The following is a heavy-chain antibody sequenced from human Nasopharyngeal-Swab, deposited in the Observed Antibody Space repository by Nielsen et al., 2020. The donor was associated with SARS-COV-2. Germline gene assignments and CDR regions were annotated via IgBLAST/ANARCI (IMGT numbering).Heavy chain of an antibody. CDR3: ARDGYSSSRTLDY. CDR2: IYYSGST. D-gene: IGHD6-13*01. J-gene: IGHJ4*02. Sequence: WIRQPPGKGLEWIGYIYYSGSTNYNPSLKSRVTISVDTSKNQFSLKLSSVIAADTAVYYCARDGYSSSRTLDYWGQGTLVTVSS. V-gene: IGHV4-59*01.